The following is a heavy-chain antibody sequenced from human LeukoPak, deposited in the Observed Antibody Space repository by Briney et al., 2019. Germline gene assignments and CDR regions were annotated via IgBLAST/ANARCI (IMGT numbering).Heavy chain of an antibody. CDR3: ARDEYSYGFDY. J-gene: IGHJ4*02. Sequence: PGGSLRLSCAASGFTFSSYSMNWVRQAPGKGLEWVSYISSSSSTIYYADSVKGRFTISRDNAKNSLYLQMNSLRAEDTAVYYCARDEYSYGFDYWGQGTLVTVSS. CDR1: GFTFSSYS. D-gene: IGHD5-18*01. CDR2: ISSSSSTI. V-gene: IGHV3-48*01.